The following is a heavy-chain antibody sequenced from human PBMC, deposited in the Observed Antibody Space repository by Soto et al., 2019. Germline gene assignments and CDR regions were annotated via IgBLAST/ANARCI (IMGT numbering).Heavy chain of an antibody. V-gene: IGHV3-23*01. D-gene: IGHD2-8*01. CDR3: AKDPSPRQYCINGVCYTALDY. Sequence: HPGGSLRLSCAASGFTFSSYAMSWVRQAPGKGLEWVSAISGSGGSTYYADSVKGRFTISRDNSKNTLYLQMNSLRAEDTAVYYCAKDPSPRQYCINGVCYTALDYWGQGTLVTVSS. J-gene: IGHJ4*02. CDR2: ISGSGGST. CDR1: GFTFSSYA.